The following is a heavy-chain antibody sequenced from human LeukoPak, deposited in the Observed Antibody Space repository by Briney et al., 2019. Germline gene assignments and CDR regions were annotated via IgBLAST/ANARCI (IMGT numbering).Heavy chain of an antibody. CDR3: ARGDYYYDSSGSNDAFDI. CDR2: IYYSGST. V-gene: IGHV4-59*01. Sequence: PSETLSLTCTVSGGSISSYYWSWIRQPPGKGLEWIGYIYYSGSTNYNPSLKSRVTISVDTSKNQFSLKLSSVTAADTAVYYCARGDYYYDSSGSNDAFDIWGQGTLVTVSS. J-gene: IGHJ3*02. CDR1: GGSISSYY. D-gene: IGHD3-22*01.